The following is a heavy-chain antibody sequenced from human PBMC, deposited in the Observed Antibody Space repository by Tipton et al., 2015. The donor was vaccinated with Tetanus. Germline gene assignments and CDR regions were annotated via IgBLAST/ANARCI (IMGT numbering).Heavy chain of an antibody. D-gene: IGHD3-16*01. Sequence: TLSLTCTVPGVSMIDSYWNWIRQPAGKGLEWIGRIYSSGTTNYDPSLRGRVTMSIDTSKNRFSLKLDSVTAADTAIYYCARALKQGANWFDPWGQGTLVTVSS. J-gene: IGHJ5*02. V-gene: IGHV4-4*07. CDR2: IYSSGTT. CDR1: GVSMIDSY. CDR3: ARALKQGANWFDP.